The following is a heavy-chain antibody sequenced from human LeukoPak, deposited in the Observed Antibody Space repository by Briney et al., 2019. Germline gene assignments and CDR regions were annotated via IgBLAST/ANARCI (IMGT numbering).Heavy chain of an antibody. V-gene: IGHV4-59*01. CDR3: ARDLEWGSTDAFDI. CDR2: IYYSGST. Sequence: SETLSLTCTVSGGSISSYYWSWIRQPPGKGLEWIGYIYYSGSTNYNPSLKSRVTISVDTSKNQFSLKLSSVTAADTAVYYCARDLEWGSTDAFDIWGQGTMVTVSS. CDR1: GGSISSYY. J-gene: IGHJ3*02. D-gene: IGHD7-27*01.